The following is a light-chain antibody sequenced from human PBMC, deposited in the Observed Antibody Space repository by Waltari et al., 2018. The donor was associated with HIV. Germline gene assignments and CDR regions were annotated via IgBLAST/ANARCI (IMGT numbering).Light chain of an antibody. V-gene: IGKV3D-15*01. Sequence: EIVMTQSPATLSVSPGERVTLSCRASQNVNFNLAWYQQKPGQAPRLLIYGAYGRAAGIAARFSGSGSGTEFTLTISSLQSEDFAVYYCQQYENWPPITFGQGTRLEIK. CDR2: GAY. J-gene: IGKJ5*01. CDR3: QQYENWPPIT. CDR1: QNVNFN.